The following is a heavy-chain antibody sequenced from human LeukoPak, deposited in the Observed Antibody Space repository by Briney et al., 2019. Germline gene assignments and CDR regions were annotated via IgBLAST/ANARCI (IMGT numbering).Heavy chain of an antibody. D-gene: IGHD2-21*02. CDR2: ISGGGETT. V-gene: IGHV3-21*06. Sequence: GGSLRLSCAASGFTFNNYAMNWVRQAPGKGLEWVSSISGGGETTYYADSVKGRFTISRDNAKNSLFLQMNSLRPEDTAVYYCARGTGDFLFDYWGQGSLVTVSS. CDR3: ARGTGDFLFDY. CDR1: GFTFNNYA. J-gene: IGHJ4*02.